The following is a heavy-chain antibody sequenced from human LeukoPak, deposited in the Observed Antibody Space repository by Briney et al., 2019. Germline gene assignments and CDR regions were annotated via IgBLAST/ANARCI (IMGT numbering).Heavy chain of an antibody. J-gene: IGHJ6*02. Sequence: GGSLRLSCAASGFTFSSYAMSWVRQAPGKGLEWVSAISGSGGSTYYADSVKGRFTISRDNSKNTLYLQMNSLRAEDTAVYYCAMNTPYSSGWYECPDCYYYYGMDVWGQGTTVTVSS. CDR2: ISGSGGST. V-gene: IGHV3-23*01. CDR3: AMNTPYSSGWYECPDCYYYYGMDV. D-gene: IGHD6-19*01. CDR1: GFTFSSYA.